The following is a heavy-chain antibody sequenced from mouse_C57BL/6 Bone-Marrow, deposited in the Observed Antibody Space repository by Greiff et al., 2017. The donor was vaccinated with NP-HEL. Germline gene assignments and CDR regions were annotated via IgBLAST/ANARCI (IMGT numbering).Heavy chain of an antibody. J-gene: IGHJ1*03. V-gene: IGHV5-12*01. CDR1: GFTFSDYY. D-gene: IGHD2-3*01. Sequence: EVQLVESGGGLVQPGGSLKLSCAASGFTFSDYYMYWVRQTPEKRLEWVAYISNGGGSTYYPATVKGRFTISRDHAKNPLYLQMSRLKAEDTAMYYCARRLDGYGYFDVWGTGTTVTVSS. CDR2: ISNGGGST. CDR3: ARRLDGYGYFDV.